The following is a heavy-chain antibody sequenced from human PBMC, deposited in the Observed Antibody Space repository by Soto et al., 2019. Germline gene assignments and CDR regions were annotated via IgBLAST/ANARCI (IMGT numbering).Heavy chain of an antibody. Sequence: QITLKESGPTLVKPTQTLTLTCTFSGFSLSSTRMAVGWIRQPPGKALEWLALIYWDDGTRYSPFLKSRLTITKDTAKNQVVLTMSTMDPVDTARYYCAHIVVAGLGYYFDYWGQGTLVTVSS. V-gene: IGHV2-5*02. J-gene: IGHJ4*02. CDR1: GFSLSSTRMA. D-gene: IGHD6-19*01. CDR2: IYWDDGT. CDR3: AHIVVAGLGYYFDY.